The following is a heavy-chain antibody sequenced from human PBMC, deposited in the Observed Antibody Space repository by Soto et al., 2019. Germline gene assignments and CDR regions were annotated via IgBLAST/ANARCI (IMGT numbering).Heavy chain of an antibody. Sequence: GGSLRLSCAASGFTFSRHAIHWVRLTPGRGLEWVLAISRDGSYIYYTDSVKGRFTVSRDNSKNTVFVQMNRLIPDDTALYFCARTRNGGVADSFDSWGQGTRVTV. CDR1: GFTFSRHA. V-gene: IGHV3-30*04. J-gene: IGHJ5*01. CDR2: ISRDGSYI. D-gene: IGHD3-3*01. CDR3: ARTRNGGVADSFDS.